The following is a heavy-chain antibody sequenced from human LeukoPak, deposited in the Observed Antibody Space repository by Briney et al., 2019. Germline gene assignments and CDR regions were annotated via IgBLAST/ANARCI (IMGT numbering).Heavy chain of an antibody. J-gene: IGHJ4*02. CDR3: ARDRGRGFHD. CDR1: GGSFSGYY. D-gene: IGHD3-16*01. V-gene: IGHV3-53*01. Sequence: ETLSLTCAVYGGSFSGYYWSWVRQAPGKGLEWVSVIYSGGSTYYADSVKGRFTISRDNSKNTLYLQMNSLRAEDTAVYYCARDRGRGFHDWGQGTLVTVSS. CDR2: IYSGGST.